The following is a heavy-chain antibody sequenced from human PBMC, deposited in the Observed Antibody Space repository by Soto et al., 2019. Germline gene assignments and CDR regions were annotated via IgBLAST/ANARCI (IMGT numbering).Heavy chain of an antibody. CDR3: ARTGVTGTTDWFDP. CDR2: IYYSGST. Sequence: PSETLSLTGTVSGGSITSGGYYWSWISQHPGKGLEWIGYIYYSGSTYYNPSLKSRVTISVDTSKNQFSLKLSSVTAADTAVYYCARTGVTGTTDWFDPWGQGTLVTVSS. CDR1: GGSITSGGYY. D-gene: IGHD1-7*01. V-gene: IGHV4-31*03. J-gene: IGHJ5*02.